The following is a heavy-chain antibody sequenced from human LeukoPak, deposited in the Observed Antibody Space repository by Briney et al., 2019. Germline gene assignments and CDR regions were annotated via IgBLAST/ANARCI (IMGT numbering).Heavy chain of an antibody. J-gene: IGHJ4*02. CDR3: ARDGSSSFDY. CDR1: GYTFTSYG. CDR2: INPNSGGT. D-gene: IGHD6-6*01. Sequence: ASVKVSRKASGYTFTSYGISWVRQAPGQGLEWMGWINPNSGGTNYAQKFQGRVTMTRDTSISTAYMELSRLGSDDTAVYYCARDGSSSFDYWGQGTLVTVSS. V-gene: IGHV1-2*02.